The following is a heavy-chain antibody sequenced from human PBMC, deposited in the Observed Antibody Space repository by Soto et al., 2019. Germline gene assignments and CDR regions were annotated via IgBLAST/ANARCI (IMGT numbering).Heavy chain of an antibody. Sequence: QIQLVQSGAEVKKPGASVKVSCKASGYTFSSIGISWVRQAPGQGLEWMGWISPYKGNTHYAQGLQGRVTMTTDTSTSTAYMELNSLKSEDTAVYYCARVSNQAFDIWGHGTMVSVSS. CDR1: GYTFSSIG. J-gene: IGHJ3*02. CDR3: ARVSNQAFDI. V-gene: IGHV1-18*01. CDR2: ISPYKGNT.